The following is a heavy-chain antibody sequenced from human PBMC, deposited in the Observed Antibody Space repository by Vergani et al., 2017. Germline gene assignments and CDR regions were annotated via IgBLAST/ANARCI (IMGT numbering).Heavy chain of an antibody. CDR3: ARERYTRGSYYRGGILADY. V-gene: IGHV1-69*01. J-gene: IGHJ4*02. D-gene: IGHD1-26*01. CDR2: IIPIFGTA. CDR1: GGTFSSYA. Sequence: QVQLVQSGAEVKKPGSSVKVSCKASGGTFSSYAISWVRQAPGQGLEWMGGIIPIFGTANYAQKFQGRVTITADESTSTAYMELSSLRSEDTAVYYCARERYTRGSYYRGGILADYWGQGTLVTVS.